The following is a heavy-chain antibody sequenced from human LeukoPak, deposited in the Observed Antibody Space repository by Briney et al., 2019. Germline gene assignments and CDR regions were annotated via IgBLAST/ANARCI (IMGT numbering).Heavy chain of an antibody. Sequence: SETLSLTCAVYGGSFSGYYWSWIRQPPGKGLDWIGEINHSGSTNYNPSLKSRVTISVDTSKNQFSLKLSSVTAADTAVYYCARGVRGVIRYFDYWGQGTLVTVSS. D-gene: IGHD3-10*01. CDR3: ARGVRGVIRYFDY. CDR2: INHSGST. J-gene: IGHJ4*02. V-gene: IGHV4-34*01. CDR1: GGSFSGYY.